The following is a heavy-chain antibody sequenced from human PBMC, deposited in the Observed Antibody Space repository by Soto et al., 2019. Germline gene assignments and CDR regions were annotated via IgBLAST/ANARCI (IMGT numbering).Heavy chain of an antibody. D-gene: IGHD6-6*01. CDR3: ATRIAARPDYFDS. Sequence: VQLVQSGAEVKKPGSSVKVSCKASGGTFRSYVISWVRQAPGEGLEWMGGIIPLIGTENYAQKLQGRVTITADESTSTAYMGLSSLRSEDTGVYYCATRIAARPDYFDSWGQGTLVTVSS. J-gene: IGHJ4*02. CDR1: GGTFRSYV. CDR2: IIPLIGTE. V-gene: IGHV1-69*01.